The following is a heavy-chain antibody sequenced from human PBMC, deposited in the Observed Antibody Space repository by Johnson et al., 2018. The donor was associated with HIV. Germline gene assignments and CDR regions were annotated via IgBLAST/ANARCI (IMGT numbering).Heavy chain of an antibody. CDR3: AKDELYDILTGHYSPLFDI. J-gene: IGHJ3*02. D-gene: IGHD3-9*01. CDR1: GFTFSSYG. CDR2: IRYDGSNK. V-gene: IGHV3-30*02. Sequence: QVQLVESGGDMVQPGRSLRLSCAASGFTFSSYGMHWVRQAPGKGLEWVAFIRYDGSNKYYTDSVKGRFTLSRDNSKNTLYLQMNSLRAEDTAVYYCAKDELYDILTGHYSPLFDIWGQGTMVTVSS.